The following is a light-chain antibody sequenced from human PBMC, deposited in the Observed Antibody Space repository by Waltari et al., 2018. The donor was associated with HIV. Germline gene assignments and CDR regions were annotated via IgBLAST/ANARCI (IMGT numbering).Light chain of an antibody. J-gene: IGLJ2*01. V-gene: IGLV1-44*01. CDR3: AAWDDSLNGPV. Sequence: QSVLTQAPSASGTPGQRVTMSWSGSRLNIVTTTVTWYQQSPGTAPKLLTYSSNQRPSGVPARFSGSKSGTSASLTISGLQSEDEADYYCAAWDDSLNGPVFGGGTKLTVL. CDR1: RLNIVTTT. CDR2: SSN.